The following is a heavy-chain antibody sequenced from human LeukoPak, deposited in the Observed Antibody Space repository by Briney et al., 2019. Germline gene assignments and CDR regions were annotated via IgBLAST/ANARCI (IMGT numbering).Heavy chain of an antibody. D-gene: IGHD3-10*01. CDR1: GDSIRSSNW. V-gene: IGHV4-4*02. CDR2: IYTSGST. J-gene: IGHJ5*02. CDR3: ARDSLTRNYYGSGSYYPTGRWFDL. Sequence: SETLSLTCAVSGDSIRSSNWWSWARQSPGKGLEWIGRIYTSGSTNYNPSLKSRVTMSVDTSKNQFSLKLSSVTAADTAVYYCARDSLTRNYYGSGSYYPTGRWFDLWGQGTLVTVSS.